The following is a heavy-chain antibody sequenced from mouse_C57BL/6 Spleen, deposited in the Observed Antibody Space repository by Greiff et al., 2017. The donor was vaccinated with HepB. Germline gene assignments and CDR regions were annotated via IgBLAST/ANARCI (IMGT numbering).Heavy chain of an antibody. CDR3: ARSDYDGLDY. J-gene: IGHJ2*01. D-gene: IGHD2-4*01. V-gene: IGHV1-69*01. CDR1: GYTFTSYW. CDR2: IDPSDSYT. Sequence: QVQLQQPGAELVMPGASVKLSCKASGYTFTSYWMHWVKQRPGQGLEWIGEIDPSDSYTNYTQKFKGKSTFTVDKSSSTAYMQLSSLTSEDSAVYYCARSDYDGLDYWGQGTTLTVSS.